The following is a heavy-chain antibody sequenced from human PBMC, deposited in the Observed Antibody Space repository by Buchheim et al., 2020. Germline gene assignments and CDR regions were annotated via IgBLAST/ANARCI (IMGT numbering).Heavy chain of an antibody. Sequence: QLQLQESGPGLVKPSETLSLTCTVSGGSISNSSYFWGWIRQPPGKRLEWVGSFSYSGSTYYNPSLRSRVTISVDTSKNQFSLRLSSVTAADMAIYSCARLQIWSRATDSWGQGIL. CDR2: FSYSGST. V-gene: IGHV4-39*01. CDR3: ARLQIWSRATDS. J-gene: IGHJ4*02. D-gene: IGHD3-3*01. CDR1: GGSISNSSYF.